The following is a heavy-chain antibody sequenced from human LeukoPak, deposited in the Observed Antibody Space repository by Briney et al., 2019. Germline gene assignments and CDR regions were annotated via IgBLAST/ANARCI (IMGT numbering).Heavy chain of an antibody. J-gene: IGHJ4*02. CDR3: ARVDSSSWSPGDY. D-gene: IGHD6-13*01. Sequence: ASVKVSCKASGYTFTGYYMHWVRQAPGQGLEWMGWINPNSGGTNYAQKFQGRVTMTRDTSISTAYMELSRLRSDDTAVYYCARVDSSSWSPGDYWGREPWSPSPQ. CDR1: GYTFTGYY. CDR2: INPNSGGT. V-gene: IGHV1-2*02.